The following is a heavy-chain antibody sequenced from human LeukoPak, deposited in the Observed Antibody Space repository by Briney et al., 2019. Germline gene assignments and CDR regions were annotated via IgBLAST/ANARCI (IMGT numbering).Heavy chain of an antibody. D-gene: IGHD1-20*01. J-gene: IGHJ4*02. Sequence: GGSLRLSCAASGLTFSSYEMNWVRQAPGKGLEWVSYIGSSGSAIYYADSVKGRFTISRDNAKNSLYLQMNSLSAEDTALYYCARVGYDWNVFDYWGQGTLVTVSS. CDR2: IGSSGSAI. CDR1: GLTFSSYE. V-gene: IGHV3-48*03. CDR3: ARVGYDWNVFDY.